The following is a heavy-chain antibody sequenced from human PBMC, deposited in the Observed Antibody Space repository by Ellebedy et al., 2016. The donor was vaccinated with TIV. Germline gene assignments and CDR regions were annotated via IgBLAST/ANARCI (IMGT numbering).Heavy chain of an antibody. J-gene: IGHJ6*02. V-gene: IGHV3-48*01. D-gene: IGHD6-19*01. CDR1: GFTFSLYS. CDR3: ARDFRQWLAQGDALDV. Sequence: GESLKISCAASGFTFSLYSMNWVRQAPGKGLEWISYISSGSSSSYYSASVKGRFTITRDNDKNLLYLQMSSLRVEDTAVYYCARDFRQWLAQGDALDVWGQGTTVTVSS. CDR2: ISSGSSSS.